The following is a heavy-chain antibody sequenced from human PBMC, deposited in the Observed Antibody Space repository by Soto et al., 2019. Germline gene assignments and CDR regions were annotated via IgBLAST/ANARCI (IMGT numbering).Heavy chain of an antibody. CDR3: ARGKQLVFRFDP. J-gene: IGHJ5*02. CDR2: IYSGGPT. Sequence: EVQLVESGGGLVQPGGSLRLSCAASGFTVSGNYMNWVRQAPGKGLEWVSVIYSGGPTYYADSVKGRFTISRDNSKNTLYLRMNSLRAEDTAIYYCARGKQLVFRFDPWGQGTLVTVSS. V-gene: IGHV3-66*01. D-gene: IGHD6-6*01. CDR1: GFTVSGNY.